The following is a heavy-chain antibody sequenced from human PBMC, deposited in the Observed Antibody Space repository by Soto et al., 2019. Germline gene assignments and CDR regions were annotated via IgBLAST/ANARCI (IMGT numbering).Heavy chain of an antibody. CDR3: ARKDYDFWSGYYTSHLRDYYYGMDV. CDR2: IIPIFGTA. J-gene: IGHJ6*02. CDR1: GGTFSSYA. Sequence: SVKVSCKASGGTFSSYAISWVRQAPGQGLEWMGGIIPIFGTANYAQKFQGRVTITADESTSTAYMELSSLRSEDTAVYYCARKDYDFWSGYYTSHLRDYYYGMDVWGQGTTVTVSS. D-gene: IGHD3-3*01. V-gene: IGHV1-69*13.